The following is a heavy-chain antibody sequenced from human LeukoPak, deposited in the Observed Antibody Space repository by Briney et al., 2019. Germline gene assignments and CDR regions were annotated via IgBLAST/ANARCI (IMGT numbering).Heavy chain of an antibody. CDR1: GYTFTGYY. CDR2: INPNSGGT. V-gene: IGHV1-2*02. Sequence: GASVKVSCKASGYTFTGYYLHWVRQAPGQGLEWMGWINPNSGGTNYAQSFLGRVSMTRDASITTAYMELSSLISDDTAVYYCTTGVSSSWLLDYWGQGTLVTVSS. CDR3: TTGVSSSWLLDY. D-gene: IGHD6-13*01. J-gene: IGHJ4*02.